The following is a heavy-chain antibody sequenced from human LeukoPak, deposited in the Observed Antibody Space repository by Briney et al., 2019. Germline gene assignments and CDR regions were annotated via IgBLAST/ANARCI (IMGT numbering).Heavy chain of an antibody. CDR2: IYYSGST. D-gene: IGHD3-10*01. CDR3: ARHLVYGSGTQPYFDY. CDR1: GGSISSGSYY. Sequence: SETLSLTCTVSGGSISSGSYYWSWIRQPPGKGLEWIAYIYYSGSTNYNPSLKSRVTISVDTSKNQFSLKLYSVTAADTAVYYCARHLVYGSGTQPYFDYWGQGTLVTVSS. V-gene: IGHV4-61*01. J-gene: IGHJ4*02.